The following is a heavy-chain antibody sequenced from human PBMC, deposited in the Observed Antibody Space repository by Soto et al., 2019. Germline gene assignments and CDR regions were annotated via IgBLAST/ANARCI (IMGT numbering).Heavy chain of an antibody. D-gene: IGHD3-16*02. CDR2: INAGNGNT. J-gene: IGHJ4*02. CDR1: GYTFTSYA. CDR3: ARGAYDYVWGSYRYGGYYFDY. Sequence: QVQLVQSGAEEKKPGASVKVSCKASGYTFTSYAMHWVRQAPGQRLEWMGWINAGNGNTKYSQKFQGRVTITRDTSASTAYMELSSLRSEDTAVYYCARGAYDYVWGSYRYGGYYFDYWGQGTLVTVSS. V-gene: IGHV1-3*05.